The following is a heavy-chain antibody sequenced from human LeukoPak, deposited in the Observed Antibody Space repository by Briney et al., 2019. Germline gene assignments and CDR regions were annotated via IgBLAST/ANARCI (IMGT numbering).Heavy chain of an antibody. J-gene: IGHJ6*03. V-gene: IGHV3-30*02. CDR3: TKAGGAYYYYYMDV. Sequence: GGSLRLSCAASGFTFSSYGMHWVRQAPGKGLEWVAFIRYDGSNKYYADSVKGRFTISRDNSKNTLYLQMNSLRAEDTALYYCTKAGGAYYYYYMDVWGKGSTVTISS. D-gene: IGHD3-10*01. CDR2: IRYDGSNK. CDR1: GFTFSSYG.